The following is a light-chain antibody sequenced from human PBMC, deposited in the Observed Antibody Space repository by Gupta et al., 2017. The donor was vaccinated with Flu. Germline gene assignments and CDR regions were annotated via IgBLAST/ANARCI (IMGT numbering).Light chain of an antibody. CDR2: MNG. Sequence: SLPPQPPSAASTPGPRVTIPCAGNDCNIGNNYVYWYHQPPATAPKLLIYMNGQRRTGIPARFSASKSATSASVTITGLQAEEEADYYCASWDASRSSLLFGGGTKLTVL. CDR1: DCNIGNNY. J-gene: IGLJ2*01. V-gene: IGLV1-47*01. CDR3: ASWDASRSSLL.